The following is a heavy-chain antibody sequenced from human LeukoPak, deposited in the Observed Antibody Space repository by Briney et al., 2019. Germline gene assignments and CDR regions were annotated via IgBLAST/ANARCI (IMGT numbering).Heavy chain of an antibody. Sequence: GGSLRLSCTASGFAFDEHGMSWVRQVPGKGLEWVSGINWSGGSTGYADPLRGRFIISRDNAKNSLYLQMDSLRAEDAALYYCARAPITSPFYFDYWGQGTLVTVSS. CDR1: GFAFDEHG. CDR3: ARAPITSPFYFDY. V-gene: IGHV3-20*04. D-gene: IGHD2-2*01. CDR2: INWSGGST. J-gene: IGHJ4*02.